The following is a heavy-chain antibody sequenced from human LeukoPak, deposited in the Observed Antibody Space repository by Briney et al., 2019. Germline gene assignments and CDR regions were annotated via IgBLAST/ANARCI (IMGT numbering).Heavy chain of an antibody. CDR2: ISDSGSTI. D-gene: IGHD2-2*01. V-gene: IGHV3-11*04. Sequence: GGSLRLSCTTSGFTFSDYYMSWIRQAPGKGLEWVSYISDSGSTIYYADSVKGRFSISRDSAKTPLYLQMNSLRAEDTAVYYCAKDRYCSSTSCPSSNWGQGTLVTVSS. CDR3: AKDRYCSSTSCPSSN. J-gene: IGHJ4*02. CDR1: GFTFSDYY.